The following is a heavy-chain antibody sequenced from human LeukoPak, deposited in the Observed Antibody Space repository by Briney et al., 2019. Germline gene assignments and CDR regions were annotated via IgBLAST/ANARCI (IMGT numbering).Heavy chain of an antibody. CDR3: AKEGDDSSGRLDY. Sequence: SLRLSCAAPGITVCDFSMPWVRENSGEGLEWVSGISWNSGHIGYADSVKGRFTISRDNAKNSLYLQMNSLRADDTALYYCAKEGDDSSGRLDYWGQGTLVTVS. V-gene: IGHV3-9*01. CDR1: GITVCDFS. D-gene: IGHD3-22*01. CDR2: ISWNSGHI. J-gene: IGHJ4*02.